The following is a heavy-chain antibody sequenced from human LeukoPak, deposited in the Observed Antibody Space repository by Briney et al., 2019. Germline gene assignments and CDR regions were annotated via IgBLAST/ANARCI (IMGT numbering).Heavy chain of an antibody. CDR3: AGGNYYDSSGYYS. D-gene: IGHD3-22*01. CDR1: GYTFITYG. J-gene: IGHJ4*02. CDR2: ISTSNGNT. V-gene: IGHV1-18*01. Sequence: ASVKVSCKASGYTFITYGFSWVRQAPGQGLEWMGWISTSNGNTNYAQKFQGRVTMTRDTSISTAYMELSRLRSDDTAVYYCAGGNYYDSSGYYSWGQGTLVTVSS.